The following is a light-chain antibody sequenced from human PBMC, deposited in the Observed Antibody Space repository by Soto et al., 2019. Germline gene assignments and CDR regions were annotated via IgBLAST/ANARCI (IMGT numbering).Light chain of an antibody. Sequence: EIVLTQSPATLSLSPGERATLSCWARQSVNRYLVWYQQKPGQAPRLLMYDASKRATGIPARFSGSGSGTDFTLTISSLEPEDFAVYYCQQRDIWPWTFGQGTKVDIK. CDR1: QSVNRY. V-gene: IGKV3-11*01. J-gene: IGKJ1*01. CDR3: QQRDIWPWT. CDR2: DAS.